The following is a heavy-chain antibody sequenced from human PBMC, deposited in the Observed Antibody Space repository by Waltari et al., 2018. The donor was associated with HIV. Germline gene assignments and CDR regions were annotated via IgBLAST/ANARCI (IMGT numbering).Heavy chain of an antibody. CDR1: GVSVNSGDG. D-gene: IGHD1-26*01. Sequence: QVRLQESGPGLVKPAGTLFLACNVSGVSVNSGDGWGWSRQPPGKGLEWIAYISYSGTINHNPSLKSRVAMSIDTSKNQFSLRLSSVTALDTAVYYCAKKGPGIGHFDFWGQGTLVTVSS. CDR2: ISYSGTI. CDR3: AKKGPGIGHFDF. J-gene: IGHJ4*02. V-gene: IGHV4-28*06.